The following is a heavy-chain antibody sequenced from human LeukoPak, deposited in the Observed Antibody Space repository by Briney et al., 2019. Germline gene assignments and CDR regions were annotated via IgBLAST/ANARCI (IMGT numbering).Heavy chain of an antibody. Sequence: GGSLRLSCAASGFTFSNFAMNWVRQAPGKGLEWVSTINYSGGSTYYADSVKGRFTVSRDNSKNTLYLQVNSLRADDTAVYYCAKDQGSSGWYEWFDPWGQGTLVTVSS. D-gene: IGHD6-19*01. J-gene: IGHJ5*02. V-gene: IGHV3-23*01. CDR3: AKDQGSSGWYEWFDP. CDR1: GFTFSNFA. CDR2: INYSGGST.